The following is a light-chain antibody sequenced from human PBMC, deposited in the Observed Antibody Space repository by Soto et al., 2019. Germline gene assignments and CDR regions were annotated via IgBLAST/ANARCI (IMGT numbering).Light chain of an antibody. CDR1: QSVSSSY. CDR2: GAS. V-gene: IGKV3-20*01. CDR3: QQHGSSPPT. Sequence: EIVLTQSPGTLSLSPGERVTLSCRASQSVSSSYLAWYQQKPGQTPRLLIYGASSRATGIPDRFSGSGSGTDFTLIISRLEPEDFAVYYCQQHGSSPPTLGQGTKVDIK. J-gene: IGKJ1*01.